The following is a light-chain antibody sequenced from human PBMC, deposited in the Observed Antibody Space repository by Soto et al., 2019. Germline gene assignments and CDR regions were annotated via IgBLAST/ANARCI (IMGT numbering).Light chain of an antibody. CDR3: QTWGTGIQV. J-gene: IGLJ3*02. V-gene: IGLV4-69*01. CDR1: SGHSSYS. Sequence: QLVLTQSPSASASLGASVKLTCTLSSGHSSYSIAWHQLQPEKGPRYLLTLDSGGSHFKGDGIPDRFSASSSGAERYLTISSLQSEDEADYYCQTWGTGIQVFGGGTKLTVL. CDR2: LDSGGSH.